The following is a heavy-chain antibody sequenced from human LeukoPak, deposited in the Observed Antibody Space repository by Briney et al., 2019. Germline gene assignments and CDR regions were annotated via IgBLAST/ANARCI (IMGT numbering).Heavy chain of an antibody. CDR3: ARPGITAFDI. Sequence: GGSLRLSCAASGFMFSSNWMSWVRQAPGKGLEWVSHISSSGSVTYYGDSVKGRITISRDNAKNSVSLYMNSLRAEDSAVYYCARPGITAFDIWGQGTMVTVSS. CDR1: GFMFSSNW. CDR2: ISSSGSVT. D-gene: IGHD3-10*01. J-gene: IGHJ3*02. V-gene: IGHV3-48*01.